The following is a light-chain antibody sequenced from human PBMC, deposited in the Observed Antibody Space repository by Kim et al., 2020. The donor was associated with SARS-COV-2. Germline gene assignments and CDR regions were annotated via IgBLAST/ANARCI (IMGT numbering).Light chain of an antibody. CDR2: EDD. J-gene: IGLJ2*01. V-gene: IGLV6-57*03. CDR3: QSYNRDNVL. Sequence: TVTISCTRSSGSVDEHYVQWYELRPGGVPTTVIYEDDQRPSGVSDRFSGSIDNSSNSASLTISGLRTEDEDDYYCQSYNRDNVLFGGGTQLTVL. CDR1: SGSVDEHY.